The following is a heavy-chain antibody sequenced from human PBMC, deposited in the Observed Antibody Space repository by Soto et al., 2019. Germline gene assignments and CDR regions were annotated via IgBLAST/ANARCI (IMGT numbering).Heavy chain of an antibody. CDR1: GHTFTSYY. D-gene: IGHD3-10*01. CDR2: MDPNSGNT. J-gene: IGHJ6*02. Sequence: XSVKVSCKASGHTFTSYYINWVRQATGQGLEWVVCMDPNSGNTSYAQTLQGRVTMTRNTSISTAYMELSSLRSEDTAASYCSPVAVLYYYGSGMGYYGMYVGGQGTTVTVSS. CDR3: SPVAVLYYYGSGMGYYGMYV. V-gene: IGHV1-8*01.